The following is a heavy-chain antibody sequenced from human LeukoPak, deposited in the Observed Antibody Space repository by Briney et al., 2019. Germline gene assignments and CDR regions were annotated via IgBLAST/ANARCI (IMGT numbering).Heavy chain of an antibody. D-gene: IGHD3-10*01. CDR1: GGSFSGYY. CDR3: AMVRDFNWFDP. V-gene: IGHV4-34*03. Sequence: PSETLSLTCAVYGGSFSGYYWSWIRQPPGKGLEWIGEINHSGSTNYNPSLKSRVTISVDTSKNQFSLKLSSVTTADTAVYYCAMVRDFNWFDPWGQGTLVTVSS. J-gene: IGHJ5*02. CDR2: INHSGST.